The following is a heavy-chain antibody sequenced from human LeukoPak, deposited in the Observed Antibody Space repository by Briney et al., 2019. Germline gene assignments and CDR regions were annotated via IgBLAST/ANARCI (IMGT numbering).Heavy chain of an antibody. Sequence: SDTLSLTCAVYGRSFSRYHWSWIRQPPGKGLEWIGEINHSGSTNYNPSLKSRVTISVDSSKNQFSLRLSSVTAADTAVYYCARRPLYSYGPNDYWGQGTLVTVSS. CDR2: INHSGST. CDR3: ARRPLYSYGPNDY. V-gene: IGHV4-34*01. J-gene: IGHJ4*02. D-gene: IGHD5-18*01. CDR1: GRSFSRYH.